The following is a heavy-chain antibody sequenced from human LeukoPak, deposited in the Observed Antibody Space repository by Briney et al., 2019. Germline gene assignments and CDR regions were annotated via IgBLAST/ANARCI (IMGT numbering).Heavy chain of an antibody. CDR3: LLSYFDY. J-gene: IGHJ4*02. CDR2: ISYDGSNK. V-gene: IGHV3-30*04. CDR1: GXTFSSYA. Sequence: LRLSXAXSGXTFSSYAMHWVRQAPGKGLEWVAVISYDGSNKYYADSVKGRFTISRDNSKNTLYLQMNSLRAEDTAVYYCLLSYFDYWGQGTLVTVSS. D-gene: IGHD2-21*01.